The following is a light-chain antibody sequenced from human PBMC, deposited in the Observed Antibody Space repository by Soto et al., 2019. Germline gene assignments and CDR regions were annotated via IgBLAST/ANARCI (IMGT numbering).Light chain of an antibody. CDR3: CSYAGSFVV. Sequence: QSALTQPASVSGSPGQSITISCTGTSSGVGSYNLVSWYQQHPGKAPKLMIYQGNKRPSGVSNRFSASKSGNTASLTISGLQAEDEAEYYCCSYAGSFVVFCGGTKRTVL. CDR1: SSGVGSYNL. V-gene: IGLV2-23*01. CDR2: QGN. J-gene: IGLJ2*01.